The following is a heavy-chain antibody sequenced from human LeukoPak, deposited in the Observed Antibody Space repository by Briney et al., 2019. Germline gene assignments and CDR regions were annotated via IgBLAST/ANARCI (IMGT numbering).Heavy chain of an antibody. D-gene: IGHD3-22*01. Sequence: PGGSLRLSCAASGFTFSSYDMHWVRQATGKGLEWVSAIGTAGDTYYPGSVKGRFTISRENAKNSLYLQMNSLRAGDTAVYYCARGDSSGYPLYWGQGTLVTVSS. CDR3: ARGDSSGYPLY. J-gene: IGHJ4*02. CDR1: GFTFSSYD. CDR2: IGTAGDT. V-gene: IGHV3-13*01.